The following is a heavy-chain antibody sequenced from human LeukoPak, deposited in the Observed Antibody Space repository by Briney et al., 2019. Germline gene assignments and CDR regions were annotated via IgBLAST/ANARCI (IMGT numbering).Heavy chain of an antibody. V-gene: IGHV3-53*01. CDR1: GFTVSSNY. D-gene: IGHD5-18*01. CDR3: ARVIQLWRNGFDY. J-gene: IGHJ4*02. CDR2: IYSGGST. Sequence: GGSLRLSCVASGFTVSSNYMSWVRQAPGKGLEWVSVIYSGGSTYYADSVKGRFTISRDNSKNTLYLQMNSLRAEDTAVYYCARVIQLWRNGFDYWGQGTLVTVSS.